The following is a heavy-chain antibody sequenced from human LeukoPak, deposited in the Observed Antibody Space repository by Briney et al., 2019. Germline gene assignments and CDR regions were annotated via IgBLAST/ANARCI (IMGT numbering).Heavy chain of an antibody. D-gene: IGHD1-26*01. CDR2: ISGSGGST. Sequence: PGGSLRLSCAASGFTFSGYGMSWVRQAPGKGLEWVSAISGSGGSTYYADSVKGRFTISRDNSKNTLYLQMNSLRAEDTAVYYCAKRGIVGATQLEGVDYWGQGTLVTVSS. CDR3: AKRGIVGATQLEGVDY. V-gene: IGHV3-23*01. J-gene: IGHJ4*02. CDR1: GFTFSGYG.